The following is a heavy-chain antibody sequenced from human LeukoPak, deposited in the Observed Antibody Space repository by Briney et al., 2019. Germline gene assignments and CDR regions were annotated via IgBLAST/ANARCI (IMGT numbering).Heavy chain of an antibody. CDR2: INPNSGGT. CDR3: ARGHSSYYDFWSGYFVGGGGAFDI. CDR1: GYTFISYA. J-gene: IGHJ3*02. Sequence: ASVKVSCKASGYTFISYAMNWVRQAPGQGLEWMGWINPNSGGTNYAQKFQGWVTMTRDTSISTAYMELSRLRSDDTAVYYCARGHSSYYDFWSGYFVGGGGAFDIWGQGTMVTVSS. V-gene: IGHV1-2*04. D-gene: IGHD3-3*01.